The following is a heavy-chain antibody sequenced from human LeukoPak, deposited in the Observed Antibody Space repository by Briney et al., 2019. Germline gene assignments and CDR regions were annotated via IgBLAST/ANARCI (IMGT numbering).Heavy chain of an antibody. CDR3: ARARGDDY. CDR1: GFTFSSYA. J-gene: IGHJ4*02. V-gene: IGHV3-64*01. Sequence: QTGGSLRLSCAASGFTFSSYAMHWVRQAPGKGLEYVSTISSNGGSTYYANSVKGRFTISRDNSKNTLYLQMGSLRAEDTAVYYCARARGDDYWGQGTLVTVSS. CDR2: ISSNGGST.